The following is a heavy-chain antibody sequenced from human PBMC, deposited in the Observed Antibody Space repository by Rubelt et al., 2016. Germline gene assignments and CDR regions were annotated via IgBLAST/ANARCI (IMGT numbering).Heavy chain of an antibody. CDR3: ARVWARAAARPYWYFDL. J-gene: IGHJ2*01. CDR1: VVSFSGFY. CDR2: INHSGGT. D-gene: IGHD6-13*01. Sequence: QVQLQQWGTGLLKPSETLSRTCAVYVVSFSGFYWSWIRQPPGTGLEWIGEINHSGGTNYTTSLKSRVTISADTYKNKFPLQLRSVTAADTAVYYCARVWARAAARPYWYFDLWGRGTLVTVSS. V-gene: IGHV4-34*01.